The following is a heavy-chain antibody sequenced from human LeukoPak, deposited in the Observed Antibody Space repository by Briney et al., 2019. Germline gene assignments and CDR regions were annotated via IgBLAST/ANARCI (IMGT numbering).Heavy chain of an antibody. CDR1: GFTFSSYS. CDR3: AGSQLRFLEWLSFDY. CDR2: ISSSSSTI. J-gene: IGHJ4*02. V-gene: IGHV3-48*01. D-gene: IGHD3-3*01. Sequence: GGSLRLSCAASGFTFSSYSMNWVRQAPGKGLEWVSYISSSSSTIYYADSVKGRFTISRDNAKNSLYLQMNSLRAEDTAVYYCAGSQLRFLEWLSFDYWGQGTLVTVSS.